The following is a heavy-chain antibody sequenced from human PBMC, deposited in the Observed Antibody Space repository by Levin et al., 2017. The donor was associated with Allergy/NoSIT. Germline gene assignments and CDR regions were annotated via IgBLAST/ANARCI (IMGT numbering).Heavy chain of an antibody. Sequence: QAGGSLRLSCAASGFSFSAYWMHWVRQAPGKGLVWVSRISNDGSVTSYADSVKGRFTISRDNAKNTLYLQMNSLREEDTALYYCVKDDYASIWGQGTMVTVSS. V-gene: IGHV3-74*01. CDR1: GFSFSAYW. CDR2: ISNDGSVT. J-gene: IGHJ3*02. D-gene: IGHD4-17*01. CDR3: VKDDYASI.